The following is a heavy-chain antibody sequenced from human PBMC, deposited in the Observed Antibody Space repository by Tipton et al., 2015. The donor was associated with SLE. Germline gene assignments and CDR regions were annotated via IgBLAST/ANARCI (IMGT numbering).Heavy chain of an antibody. CDR2: IFYRGSA. J-gene: IGHJ4*02. CDR3: ARGGVGGYDYFDH. V-gene: IGHV4-39*07. Sequence: TLSLTCTVSGGSISSSSYYWGWIRQPPGKGLEWIGSIFYRGSAYYNPSLESRVTISADTSKNQFSLNLSPVTAADTAIYYCARGGVGGYDYFDHWGQGTLVTVSS. CDR1: GGSISSSSYY. D-gene: IGHD5-12*01.